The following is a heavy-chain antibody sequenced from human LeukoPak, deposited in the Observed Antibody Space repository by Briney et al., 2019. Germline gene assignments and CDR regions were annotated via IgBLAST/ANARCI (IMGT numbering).Heavy chain of an antibody. CDR2: IYYSGST. J-gene: IGHJ4*02. Sequence: SETRSLTCSVSGGSISTYYWSWIRQPPGKALEWNGYIYYSGSTKYNPSLKSRVTISVDTSKKHFSLKLTSVTAADTAVYYCARQLFAFGFRHFDRWGQGTLVTVSS. D-gene: IGHD2-21*01. V-gene: IGHV4-59*08. CDR3: ARQLFAFGFRHFDR. CDR1: GGSISTYY.